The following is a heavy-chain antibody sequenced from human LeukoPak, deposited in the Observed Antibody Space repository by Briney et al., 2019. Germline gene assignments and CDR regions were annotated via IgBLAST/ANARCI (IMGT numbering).Heavy chain of an antibody. CDR1: GFTFSSYS. Sequence: GGSLRLSCAASGFTFSSYSMNWVRQAPGKGLEWVASINQDGSEKYYLDSVKGRFTISRDNAKNSLYLQMNSLRDEDTAVYSCARDGVRDGLYFDRWGQGTLVTVSS. D-gene: IGHD5-24*01. V-gene: IGHV3-7*01. J-gene: IGHJ4*02. CDR2: INQDGSEK. CDR3: ARDGVRDGLYFDR.